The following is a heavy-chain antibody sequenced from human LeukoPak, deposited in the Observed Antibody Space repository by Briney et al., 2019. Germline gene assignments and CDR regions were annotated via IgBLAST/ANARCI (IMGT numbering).Heavy chain of an antibody. D-gene: IGHD5-24*01. CDR3: ARVPPPFTMYYMDV. J-gene: IGHJ6*03. V-gene: IGHV3-30*03. CDR1: GFTFSSYG. CDR2: ISYDGSNK. Sequence: GRSLRLSCAASGFTFSSYGMHWVCQAPGKGLEWVAVISYDGSNKYYADSVKGRFTISRDNSKNTLYLQMNSLRAEDTAIYFCARVPPPFTMYYMDVWGKGTPVTVSS.